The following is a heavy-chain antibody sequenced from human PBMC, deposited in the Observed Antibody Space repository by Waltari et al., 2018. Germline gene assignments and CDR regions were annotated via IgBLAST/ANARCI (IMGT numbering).Heavy chain of an antibody. CDR2: IKQDGSEK. V-gene: IGHV3-7*01. Sequence: EVQLVESGGGLVQPGGSLRLSCAASGFTFSSYWMSWVRQAPGKGLEWVANIKQDGSEKYYVDSVKGRFTISRDNAKNSLYLQMNSLRAEDTAVYYCARDGATIFGVVIIPGYYYYYMDVWGKGTTVTISS. CDR1: GFTFSSYW. CDR3: ARDGATIFGVVIIPGYYYYYMDV. J-gene: IGHJ6*03. D-gene: IGHD3-3*01.